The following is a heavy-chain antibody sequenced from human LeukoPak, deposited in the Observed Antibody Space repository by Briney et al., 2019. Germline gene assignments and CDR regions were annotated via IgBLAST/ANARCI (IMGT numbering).Heavy chain of an antibody. CDR2: IYYSGST. D-gene: IGHD6-13*01. CDR3: ARVYYSSSYDYWYFDL. J-gene: IGHJ2*01. Sequence: SETLSLTCTVSGDSITSSYWSWIRQPPGKGLEWIGYIYYSGSTNYNPSLKSRVTISVDTSKKQLSLKLSSVTAADTAVYYCARVYYSSSYDYWYFDLWGRGTLVTVSS. V-gene: IGHV4-59*01. CDR1: GDSITSSY.